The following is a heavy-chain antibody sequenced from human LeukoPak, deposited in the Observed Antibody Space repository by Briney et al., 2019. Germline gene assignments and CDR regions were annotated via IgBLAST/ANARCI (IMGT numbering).Heavy chain of an antibody. J-gene: IGHJ5*02. D-gene: IGHD5-18*01. V-gene: IGHV3-21*01. CDR1: GFSVSSNY. CDR3: ASKGYSYGLGNWFDP. CDR2: ISSSSSYI. Sequence: GGSLRLSCAASGFSVSSNYVSWVRQAPGKGLEWVSSISSSSSYIYYADSVKGRFTISRDNAKNSLYLQMNSLRAEDTAVYYCASKGYSYGLGNWFDPWGQGTLVTVSS.